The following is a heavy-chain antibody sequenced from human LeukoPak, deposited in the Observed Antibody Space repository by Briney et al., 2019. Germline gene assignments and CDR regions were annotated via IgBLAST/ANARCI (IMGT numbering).Heavy chain of an antibody. J-gene: IGHJ6*03. CDR3: AKGVAAAGYYYYMDV. D-gene: IGHD6-13*01. V-gene: IGHV3-23*01. CDR1: GFTFSSYA. CDR2: ISGSGGST. Sequence: PGGSLRLSCAASGFTFSSYAMSWVRQAPGKGLEWVSAISGSGGSTYYADSVKGRFTISRDNSKNMLYLQMNSLRAEDTAVYYCAKGVAAAGYYYYMDVWGKGTTVTVSS.